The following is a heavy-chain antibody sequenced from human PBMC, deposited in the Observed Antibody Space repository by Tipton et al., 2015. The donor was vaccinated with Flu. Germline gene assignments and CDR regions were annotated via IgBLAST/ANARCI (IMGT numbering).Heavy chain of an antibody. D-gene: IGHD3-3*01. CDR1: GGSISSGGYY. Sequence: TLSLTCTVSGGSISSGGYYWSWIRRHPGKGLEWIGYIYYSGSTYYNPSLKSRVTISVDTSKNQFSLKLSSVTAADTAVYYCARGAYDFWSGYPTHYFDYWGQGTLVTVSS. CDR3: ARGAYDFWSGYPTHYFDY. J-gene: IGHJ4*02. CDR2: IYYSGST. V-gene: IGHV4-31*03.